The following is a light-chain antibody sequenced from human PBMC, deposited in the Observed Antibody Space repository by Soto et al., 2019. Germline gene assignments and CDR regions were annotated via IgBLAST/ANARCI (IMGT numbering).Light chain of an antibody. CDR2: TND. CDR1: SSNMGTNT. Sequence: QLVLTQPPSASGTPGQRVIISCYGSSSNMGTNTVHWFQQFPGTAPKLLIYTNDQRPSGVPDRFSGSNSGTSASLAISGLQSEDEADYYCAVWDDSLNGHVFGTGTKLTVL. CDR3: AVWDDSLNGHV. V-gene: IGLV1-44*01. J-gene: IGLJ1*01.